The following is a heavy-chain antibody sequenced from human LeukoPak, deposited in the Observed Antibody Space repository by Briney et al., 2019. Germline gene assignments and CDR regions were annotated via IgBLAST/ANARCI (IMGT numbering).Heavy chain of an antibody. CDR3: ARARDRGYSSGWYEVYFDY. CDR1: GFTFSSYA. J-gene: IGHJ4*02. V-gene: IGHV3-23*01. CDR2: ISGSGGST. Sequence: TGGSLRLSCAASGFTFSSYAMSWVRQAPGKGLEWVSAISGSGGSTYYADSVKGRFTISRDNSKNTLYLQMNSLRAEDTAVYYCARARDRGYSSGWYEVYFDYWGQGTLVTVSS. D-gene: IGHD6-19*01.